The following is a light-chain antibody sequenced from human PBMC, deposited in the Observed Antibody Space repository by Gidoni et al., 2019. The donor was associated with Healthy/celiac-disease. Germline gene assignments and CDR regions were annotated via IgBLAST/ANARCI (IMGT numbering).Light chain of an antibody. Sequence: DIHMTQSPSTLSASVGDRVTITCRASQSISSWLAWYQQKPGKAPKLLIYKASSLESGVPSRFSGSGSETEFTLTISSLQPDDFATYYCQQYNSYPLTFGGXTKVEIK. V-gene: IGKV1-5*03. CDR2: KAS. CDR3: QQYNSYPLT. J-gene: IGKJ4*01. CDR1: QSISSW.